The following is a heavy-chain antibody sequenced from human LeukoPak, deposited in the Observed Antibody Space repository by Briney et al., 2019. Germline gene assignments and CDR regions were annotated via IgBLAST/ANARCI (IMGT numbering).Heavy chain of an antibody. J-gene: IGHJ6*03. D-gene: IGHD6-13*01. CDR3: ARTYSSSSIGYYYYMDV. CDR2: ISAYNGNT. V-gene: IGHV1-18*01. CDR1: GYTFTSYG. Sequence: GASVKVSCKASGYTFTSYGISWVRQAPGQGLEWMGWISAYNGNTNYAQKLQGRVTMTTDTPTSTAYMELRGLRSDDTAVYYCARTYSSSSIGYYYYMDVWGKGTTVTVSS.